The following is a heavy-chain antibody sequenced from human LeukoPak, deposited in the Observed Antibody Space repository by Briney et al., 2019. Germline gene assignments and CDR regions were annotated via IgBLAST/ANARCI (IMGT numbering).Heavy chain of an antibody. CDR1: GFTFNDYY. V-gene: IGHV3-11*04. Sequence: GGSLRLSCAASGFTFNDYYMNWIRQAPGKGLEWVSYISRSGTPIYYADSVKGRFTISRENARTSLNMKMNSLRAEDTAVYYCAREWAGGDSSAYPPFDYWGQGTLVTVSS. CDR3: AREWAGGDSSAYPPFDY. D-gene: IGHD3-22*01. J-gene: IGHJ4*02. CDR2: ISRSGTPI.